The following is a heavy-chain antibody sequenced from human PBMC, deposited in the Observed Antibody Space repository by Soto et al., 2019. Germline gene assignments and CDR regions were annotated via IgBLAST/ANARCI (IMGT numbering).Heavy chain of an antibody. CDR3: ARDNEYSSSNYYYYYYMDV. V-gene: IGHV3-11*01. CDR2: ISSSGSTI. CDR1: GFTFSDYY. J-gene: IGHJ6*03. Sequence: ESGGGLVKPGGSLRLSCAASGFTFSDYYMSWIRQAPGKGLEWVSYISSSGSTIYYADSVKGRFTISRDNAKNSLYLQMNSLRAEDTAVYYCARDNEYSSSNYYYYYYMDVWGKGTTVTVSS. D-gene: IGHD6-6*01.